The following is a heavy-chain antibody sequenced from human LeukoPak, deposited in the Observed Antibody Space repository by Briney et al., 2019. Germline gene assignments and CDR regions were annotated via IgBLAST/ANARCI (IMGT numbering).Heavy chain of an antibody. D-gene: IGHD1-26*01. CDR2: IYYSGTT. J-gene: IGHJ3*02. CDR3: ARAGRVGLGAFDI. V-gene: IGHV4-59*01. Sequence: SETLSLTCTVSGGSISSYYWSWIRQPPGKGLEWIGDIYYSGTTNYNPSLKSRVTISVDTSKNQFSLKLSSVTAADTAVYYCARAGRVGLGAFDIWGQGKMVTVSS. CDR1: GGSISSYY.